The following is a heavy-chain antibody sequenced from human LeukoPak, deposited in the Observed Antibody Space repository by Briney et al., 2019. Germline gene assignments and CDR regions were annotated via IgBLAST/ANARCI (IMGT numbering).Heavy chain of an antibody. CDR2: IKNKAYGGTI. Sequence: GGSLRLSCAASRFTLSSYAMSWARQAPGKGREWVGFIKNKAYGGTIEYAASVKDRFTISRDDVKSIAYMQMNGLKIEDTAIYYCARGIVGSCSGVGWYYFDYWGQGTLVTVSS. D-gene: IGHD2-15*01. CDR1: RFTLSSYA. CDR3: ARGIVGSCSGVGWYYFDY. V-gene: IGHV3-49*04. J-gene: IGHJ4*02.